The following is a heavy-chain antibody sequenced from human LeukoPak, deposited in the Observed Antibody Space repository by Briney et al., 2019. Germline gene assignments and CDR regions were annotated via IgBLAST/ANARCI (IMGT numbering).Heavy chain of an antibody. D-gene: IGHD4-17*01. CDR3: ARARSEYGDFLRGEYFQH. Sequence: SQTLSLTCTVSGGSISSGDYYWSWIRQPPGKGLKWIGYIYYSGSTYYNPSLKSRVTISVDTSKNQFSLKLSSVTAADTAVYYCARARSEYGDFLRGEYFQHWGQGTLVTVSS. V-gene: IGHV4-30-4*01. CDR1: GGSISSGDYY. CDR2: IYYSGST. J-gene: IGHJ1*01.